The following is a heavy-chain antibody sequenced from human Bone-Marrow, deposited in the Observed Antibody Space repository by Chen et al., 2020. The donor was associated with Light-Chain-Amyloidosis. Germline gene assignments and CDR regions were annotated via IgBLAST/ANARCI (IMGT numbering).Heavy chain of an antibody. CDR2: INHSGST. CDR3: ARGRCGGGSCYTYYYYYGMDV. V-gene: IGHV4-34*01. CDR1: GGSFSGYY. Sequence: QVQLQQWGAGLLKPSDTLSLTCAVYGGSFSGYYWSWIRQPPGKGLEWIGEINHSGSTNYNPSLKSRVTISVDTSKNQFSLKLSSVTAADTAVYYCARGRCGGGSCYTYYYYYGMDVWGQGTTVTVSS. D-gene: IGHD2-15*01. J-gene: IGHJ6*02.